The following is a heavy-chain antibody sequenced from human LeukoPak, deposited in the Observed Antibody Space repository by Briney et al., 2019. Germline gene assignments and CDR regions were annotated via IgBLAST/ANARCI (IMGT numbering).Heavy chain of an antibody. CDR1: GYSISSGYY. V-gene: IGHV4-38-2*02. Sequence: PSETLSPTCTVSGYSISSGYYWGWIRQPPGKGLEWIGSIYHSGSTYYNPSLKSRVTISVDTSKNQFSLKLSSVTAADTAVYYCARDYYDSSGYALDIWGQGTMVTVSS. CDR2: IYHSGST. CDR3: ARDYYDSSGYALDI. D-gene: IGHD3-22*01. J-gene: IGHJ3*02.